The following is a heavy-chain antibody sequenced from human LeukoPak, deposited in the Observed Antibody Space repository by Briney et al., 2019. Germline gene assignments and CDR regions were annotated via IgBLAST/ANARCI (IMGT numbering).Heavy chain of an antibody. CDR3: ARDASSSGWFFDP. J-gene: IGHJ5*02. V-gene: IGHV3-48*03. CDR1: GFTFSSFE. Sequence: PGGSLRLSCAASGFTFSSFEMNWVRQAPGKGLEWVSYISTSGTTIYYADSVKGRFSISRDNAKNSLHLQMNSLRAEDTAVYYCARDASSSGWFFDPWGQGTLVSVSS. CDR2: ISTSGTTI. D-gene: IGHD6-19*01.